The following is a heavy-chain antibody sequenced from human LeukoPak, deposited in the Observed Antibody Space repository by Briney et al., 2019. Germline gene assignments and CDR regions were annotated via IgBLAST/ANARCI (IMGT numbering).Heavy chain of an antibody. CDR2: INHRGST. D-gene: IGHD2-2*01. CDR3: ARVAKCSSTCRGKYWYFDL. V-gene: IGHV4-34*01. Sequence: SETLSLTCAVYGGSLSGYIWGWIRQPPGKGLEWIGEINHRGSTTYSPSLKSRVTISVYTAKNQFSLQLNSVIAADTAVYYCARVAKCSSTCRGKYWYFDLWGRGTLVTVSS. CDR1: GGSLSGYI. J-gene: IGHJ2*01.